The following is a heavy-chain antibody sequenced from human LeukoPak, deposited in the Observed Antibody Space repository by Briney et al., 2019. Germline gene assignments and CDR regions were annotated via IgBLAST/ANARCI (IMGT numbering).Heavy chain of an antibody. V-gene: IGHV3-23*01. CDR3: ARVETRTQTGDANY. D-gene: IGHD7-27*01. Sequence: GGSLRLSCAASGFTFSIYAMSWVRQAPGKGLEWVSGISGSGGSTYYADSVKDYADSVKGRFTISRDDSKNTLYLQMNSLRAEDTAVYYCARVETRTQTGDANYWGQGTLVTVSS. CDR2: ISGSGGST. J-gene: IGHJ4*02. CDR1: GFTFSIYA.